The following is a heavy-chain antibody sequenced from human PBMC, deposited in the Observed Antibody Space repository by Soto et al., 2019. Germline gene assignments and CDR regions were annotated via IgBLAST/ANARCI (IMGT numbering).Heavy chain of an antibody. CDR3: ARDGITGTERLDH. CDR1: GYTFINHG. CDR2: ISAYNANT. D-gene: IGHD1-1*01. J-gene: IGHJ5*02. V-gene: IGHV1-18*01. Sequence: QVQLVQSGAEVKKPGASVKVSCKASGYTFINHGISWVRQAPGQGLEWMGWISAYNANTNYAQKFQGRVTMTTDTSTSSAYMELKSLTSDDTAVYYCARDGITGTERLDHWGQGTLVTVSS.